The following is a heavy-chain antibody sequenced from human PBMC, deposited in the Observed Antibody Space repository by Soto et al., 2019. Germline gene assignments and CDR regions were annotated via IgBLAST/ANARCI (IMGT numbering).Heavy chain of an antibody. CDR1: GFTFSSFA. Sequence: GGSLRLSCAASGFTFSSFAMHWVRQAPGKGLEWVAVISYDGSNKYYADSVKGRFTISRDNSKNTLYLQMNSLRAEDTAVYYCNARYFDWSLDYWGQGT. CDR2: ISYDGSNK. J-gene: IGHJ4*02. CDR3: NARYFDWSLDY. V-gene: IGHV3-30-3*01. D-gene: IGHD3-9*01.